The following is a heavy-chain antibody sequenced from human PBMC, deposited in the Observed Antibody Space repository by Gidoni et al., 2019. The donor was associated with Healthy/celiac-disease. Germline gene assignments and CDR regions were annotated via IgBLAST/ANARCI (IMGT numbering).Heavy chain of an antibody. D-gene: IGHD4-17*01. CDR1: GFTFSSYS. V-gene: IGHV3-48*04. Sequence: EVQLVVSGGGLVQPGGSLRLSCAASGFTFSSYSMNWVRQAPGKGLEWVSYISSSSSTIYYADSVKGRFIISRDNAKNSLYLQMNSLRAEDTAVYYCARDSDYGGFDYWGQGTLVTVSS. CDR2: ISSSSSTI. J-gene: IGHJ4*02. CDR3: ARDSDYGGFDY.